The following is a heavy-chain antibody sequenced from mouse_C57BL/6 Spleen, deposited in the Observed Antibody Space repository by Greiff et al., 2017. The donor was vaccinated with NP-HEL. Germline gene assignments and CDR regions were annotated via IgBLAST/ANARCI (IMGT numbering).Heavy chain of an antibody. CDR3: ARHEGGGYAMDY. CDR2: IWSDGST. J-gene: IGHJ4*01. Sequence: VQLQQSGPGLVAPSQSLSITCTVSGFSLTSYGVHWVRQPPGKGLEWLVVIWSDGSTTYNSALKSRLSISKDNSKSQVFLKMNSLQTDDTAMYYCARHEGGGYAMDYWGQGTSVTVSS. CDR1: GFSLTSYG. V-gene: IGHV2-6-1*01.